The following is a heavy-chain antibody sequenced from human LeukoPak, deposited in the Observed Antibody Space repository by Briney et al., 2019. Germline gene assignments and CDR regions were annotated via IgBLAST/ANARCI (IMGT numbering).Heavy chain of an antibody. CDR3: ARLPIVGAIHFDY. CDR1: GGSISSSSYY. V-gene: IGHV4-39*01. D-gene: IGHD1-26*01. J-gene: IGHJ4*02. CDR2: IYYSGST. Sequence: PSETLSLTCTVSGGSISSSSYYWGWIRQPPGKGLEWIGSIYYSGSTYHNPSLKSRVTISVDTSKNQFSLKLSSVTAADTAVYYCARLPIVGAIHFDYXXXGXLXXVSS.